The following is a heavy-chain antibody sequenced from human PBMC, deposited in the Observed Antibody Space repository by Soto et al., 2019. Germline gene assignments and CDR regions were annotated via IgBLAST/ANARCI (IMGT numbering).Heavy chain of an antibody. V-gene: IGHV3-21*01. CDR3: ARYHKGDGGRLYYYYYYMDV. Sequence: PGGSLRLSCAAAGFTFSSYSMNWVRQAPGKGLEWVSSISSSSSYIYYADSVKGRFTISRDNAKNSLYLQMNSLRAEDTAVYYCARYHKGDGGRLYYYYYYMDVWGKGTTVTVSS. D-gene: IGHD2-15*01. J-gene: IGHJ6*03. CDR1: GFTFSSYS. CDR2: ISSSSSYI.